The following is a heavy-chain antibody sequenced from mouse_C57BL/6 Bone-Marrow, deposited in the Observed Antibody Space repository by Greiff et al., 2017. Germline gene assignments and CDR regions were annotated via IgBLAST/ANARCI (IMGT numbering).Heavy chain of an antibody. Sequence: QVQLQQSGAELARPGASVKLSCKASGYTFTSYGISWVKQRTGQGLEWIGGIYPRSGYTYYNEQFKGKATLTADKSYSTAYMELRSLTSEDSAVYYCARGETEQWGRGHTPTVTS. CDR2: IYPRSGYT. V-gene: IGHV1-81*01. J-gene: IGHJ2*01. CDR3: ARGETEQ. CDR1: GYTFTSYG.